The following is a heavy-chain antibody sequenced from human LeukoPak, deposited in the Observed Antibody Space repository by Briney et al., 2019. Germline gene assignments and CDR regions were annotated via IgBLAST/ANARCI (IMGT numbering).Heavy chain of an antibody. J-gene: IGHJ5*02. D-gene: IGHD3-3*01. Sequence: GASVKVSCKASGYTFTSYAMHWVRQAPGQRLEWMGWINAGNGNTKYSQKFQGRVSSTRDTSASTAYMELSSLRSEDTAVYYCASGDLYNWFDPWGQGTLVTVSS. CDR2: INAGNGNT. CDR1: GYTFTSYA. V-gene: IGHV1-3*01. CDR3: ASGDLYNWFDP.